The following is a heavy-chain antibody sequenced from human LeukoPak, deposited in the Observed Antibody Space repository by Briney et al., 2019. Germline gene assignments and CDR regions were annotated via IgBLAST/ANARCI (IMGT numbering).Heavy chain of an antibody. D-gene: IGHD1-1*01. Sequence: SGGSLRLSCAASGFTFSSYGMHWVRQAPGKGLEWVAVISYGGSNKYYADSVKGRFTISRDNSKNTLYLQMNSLRAEDTAVYYCAKGWNVVFDYWGQGTLVTVSS. CDR3: AKGWNVVFDY. CDR1: GFTFSSYG. CDR2: ISYGGSNK. V-gene: IGHV3-30*18. J-gene: IGHJ4*02.